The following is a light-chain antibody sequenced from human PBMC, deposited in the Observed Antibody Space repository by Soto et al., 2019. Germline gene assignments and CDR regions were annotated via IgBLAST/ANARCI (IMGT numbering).Light chain of an antibody. CDR2: DAS. CDR1: QGISTY. Sequence: LTQSPATLSLSPGERATLSCTASQGISTYIAWYQQKPGHPPRLLMFDASRRAAGIPPRFSGGGFGREFTLTICSLEPEDFAIYYCQQRGETFGPGTRLEIK. V-gene: IGKV3-11*02. CDR3: QQRGET. J-gene: IGKJ5*01.